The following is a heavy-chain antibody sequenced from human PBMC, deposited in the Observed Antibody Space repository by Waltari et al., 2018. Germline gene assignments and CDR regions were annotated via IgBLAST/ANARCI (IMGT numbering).Heavy chain of an antibody. CDR2: SKSDGSRT. CDR3: AREGLVDTAMVTFFDI. Sequence: EVQLVESGGGLVQPGGSLRLSCAASGFTFSSSWMHWVRQAPGKGLVWGVRSKSDGSRTSYADSVKGRCTISRDNAKNTLYLQMNSLRAEDTAVYYCAREGLVDTAMVTFFDIWGQGTMVTVSS. J-gene: IGHJ3*02. V-gene: IGHV3-74*01. D-gene: IGHD5-18*01. CDR1: GFTFSSSW.